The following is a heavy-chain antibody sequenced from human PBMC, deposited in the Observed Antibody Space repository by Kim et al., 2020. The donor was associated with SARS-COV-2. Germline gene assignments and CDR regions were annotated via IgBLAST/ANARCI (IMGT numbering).Heavy chain of an antibody. V-gene: IGHV3-30-3*01. J-gene: IGHJ4*02. CDR1: GFTFSSYA. Sequence: GGSLRLSCAASGFTFSSYAMHWVRQAPGKGLEWVAVISYDGSNKYYADSVKGRFTISRDNSKNTLYLQMNSLRAEDTAVYYCARGIPLSYSSSAVDYWGQGTLVTVSS. CDR2: ISYDGSNK. CDR3: ARGIPLSYSSSAVDY. D-gene: IGHD6-6*01.